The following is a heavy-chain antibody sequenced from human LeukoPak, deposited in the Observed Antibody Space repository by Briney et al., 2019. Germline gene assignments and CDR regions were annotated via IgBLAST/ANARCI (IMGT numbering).Heavy chain of an antibody. CDR2: ISSSSSTI. J-gene: IGHJ3*02. Sequence: PGGSLRLSCAASGFTFSSYSMNWVRQAPGKGLEWVSYISSSSSTIYYADSVKGRFTISRDNAKNSLYLQMNSLRAEDTALYYCAKATVSGRGAFDIWGQGTMVTVSS. V-gene: IGHV3-48*04. CDR1: GFTFSSYS. CDR3: AKATVSGRGAFDI. D-gene: IGHD6-19*01.